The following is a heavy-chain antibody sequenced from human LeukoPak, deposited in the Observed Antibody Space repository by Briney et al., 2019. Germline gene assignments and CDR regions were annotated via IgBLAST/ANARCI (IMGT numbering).Heavy chain of an antibody. CDR2: IIPIFGTA. CDR1: GGTFSSYA. J-gene: IGHJ4*02. Sequence: SVKVSCKASGGTFSSYAISWVRQAPGQGLEWMGGIIPIFGTANYAQKFQGRVTFTADESTSTAYMELSSLRSEDTAVYYCARSSGTMIVVAPSYYFDYWGQGTLVTVSS. CDR3: ARSSGTMIVVAPSYYFDY. V-gene: IGHV1-69*01. D-gene: IGHD3-22*01.